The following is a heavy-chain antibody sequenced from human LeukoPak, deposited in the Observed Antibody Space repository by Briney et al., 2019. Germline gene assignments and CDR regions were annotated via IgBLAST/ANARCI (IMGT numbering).Heavy chain of an antibody. Sequence: GESLKISCKGSGYSFTSYWIGWVRQMPGKGLEWMGIIYPGDSDTRYSPSFQGQVTISADKSISTAYLQWSSLKASDTAMYYCARHITYTSSRLTPYGMDVWGQGTTVTVSS. CDR1: GYSFTSYW. CDR2: IYPGDSDT. J-gene: IGHJ6*02. CDR3: ARHITYTSSRLTPYGMDV. D-gene: IGHD6-13*01. V-gene: IGHV5-51*01.